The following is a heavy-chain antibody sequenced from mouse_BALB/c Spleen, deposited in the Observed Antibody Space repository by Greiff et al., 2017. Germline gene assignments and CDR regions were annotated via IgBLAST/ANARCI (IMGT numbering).Heavy chain of an antibody. CDR2: IYPGNSDT. CDR3: TRANWDGGAY. J-gene: IGHJ3*01. Sequence: VQLQQSGTVLARPGASVKMSCKASGYTFTSYWMHWVKQRPGQGLEWIGAIYPGNSDTSYNQKFKGKAKLTAVTSTSTAYMELSSLTNEDSAVYYCTRANWDGGAYWGQGTLVTVSA. D-gene: IGHD4-1*02. CDR1: GYTFTSYW. V-gene: IGHV1-5*01.